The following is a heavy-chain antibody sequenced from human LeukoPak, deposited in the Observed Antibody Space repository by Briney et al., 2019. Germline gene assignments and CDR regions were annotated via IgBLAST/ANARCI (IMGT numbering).Heavy chain of an antibody. J-gene: IGHJ4*02. CDR3: ARDWVYKIDY. CDR2: ISHDGII. CDR1: GFTFSSYV. V-gene: IGHV3-74*01. Sequence: GGSLRLSCETAGFTFSSYVMHWVRRTPGKGLVWVSRISHDGIISYADSVKGRFTISRDNAKNTLILQMNSLRVEYTAVYYCARDWVYKIDYWGRGTLVTVFS. D-gene: IGHD5-24*01.